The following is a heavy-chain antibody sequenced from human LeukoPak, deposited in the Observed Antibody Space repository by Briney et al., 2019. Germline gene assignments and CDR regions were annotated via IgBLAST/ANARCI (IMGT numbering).Heavy chain of an antibody. V-gene: IGHV3-23*01. CDR1: GFTFSSYG. Sequence: PGGSLRLSCAASGFTFSSYGMSWVRQAPGKGLEWVSAISGSGGSTYYADSVKGRFTISRDNSKNTLYLQMNSLRAEDTAVYYCARDMRQLGDYYYYMDVWGKGTTVTVSS. CDR2: ISGSGGST. CDR3: ARDMRQLGDYYYYMDV. J-gene: IGHJ6*03. D-gene: IGHD6-13*01.